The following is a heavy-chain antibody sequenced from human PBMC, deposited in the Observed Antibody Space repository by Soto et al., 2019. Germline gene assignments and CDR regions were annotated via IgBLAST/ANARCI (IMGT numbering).Heavy chain of an antibody. CDR3: AKEGGYCSSTSCYGRVYY. CDR2: IHPGNSDT. Sequence: GESLKISCKASGYSFTTYWIGWVRQMPGKGLEWMGLIHPGNSDTRYSPSFQGQVTISADKSITTAYLQMNSLRAEDTAVYYCAKEGGYCSSTSCYGRVYYWGQGTLVTVSS. CDR1: GYSFTTYW. V-gene: IGHV5-51*01. J-gene: IGHJ4*02. D-gene: IGHD2-2*03.